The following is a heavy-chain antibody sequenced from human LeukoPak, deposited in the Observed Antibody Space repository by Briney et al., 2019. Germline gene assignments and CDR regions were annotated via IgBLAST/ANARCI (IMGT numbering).Heavy chain of an antibody. D-gene: IGHD3-3*02. CDR1: YT. V-gene: IGHV1-69*02. CDR2: TVPFIDLA. CDR3: ATRGEISTDDPYGFDI. Sequence: YTSGSARRALGQGLEWMGRTVPFIDLAYSAPKFQDRVKLTADTSTTTVYMELKRLEYDDTDVYYCATRGEISTDDPYGFDIWGQGTVVTVST. J-gene: IGHJ3*02.